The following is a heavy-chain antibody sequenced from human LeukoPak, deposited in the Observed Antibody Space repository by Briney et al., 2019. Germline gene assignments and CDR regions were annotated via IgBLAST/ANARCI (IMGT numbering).Heavy chain of an antibody. CDR3: ARGSRYYDGISK. J-gene: IGHJ4*02. CDR1: GGSFGSYY. V-gene: IGHV4-34*01. CDR2: INHSGST. D-gene: IGHD3-22*01. Sequence: SETLSLTCAVYGGSFGSYYWTWIRQPPGKGLEWIGEINHSGSTYYNPSLKSRVIISIDTSKNQFFLQLSSVTAADTAVYYCARGSRYYDGISKWGQGTLVTVSS.